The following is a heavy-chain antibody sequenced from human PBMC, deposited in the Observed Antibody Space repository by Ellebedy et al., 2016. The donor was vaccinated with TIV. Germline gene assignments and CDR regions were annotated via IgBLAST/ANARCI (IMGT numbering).Heavy chain of an antibody. V-gene: IGHV3-66*02. CDR1: GFTVRSIY. CDR3: AKRYRSYFDY. D-gene: IGHD1-1*01. J-gene: IGHJ4*02. Sequence: PGGSLRLSCAPSGFTVRSIYMTWVRQAPGKGLEWVSVVYSGGNTYYTDSVKGRFTIARDNPKNTPYLQMDSLREGDTAVYYCAKRYRSYFDYWGQGTLVTVSS. CDR2: VYSGGNT.